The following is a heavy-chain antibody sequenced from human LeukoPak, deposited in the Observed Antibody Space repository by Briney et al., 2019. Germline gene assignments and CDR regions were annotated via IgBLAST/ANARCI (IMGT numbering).Heavy chain of an antibody. CDR3: AIMRRYYYEMLRAFDI. Sequence: SETLSLTCTVSGGSISSSSYYWGWIRQPPGKGLEWIGSIYYSGSTYYNPSLKSRVTISVDTSKNQFSLKLSSVTAADTAVYYCAIMRRYYYEMLRAFDIWGQGTMVTVSS. V-gene: IGHV4-39*01. CDR1: GGSISSSSYY. J-gene: IGHJ3*02. CDR2: IYYSGST. D-gene: IGHD3-22*01.